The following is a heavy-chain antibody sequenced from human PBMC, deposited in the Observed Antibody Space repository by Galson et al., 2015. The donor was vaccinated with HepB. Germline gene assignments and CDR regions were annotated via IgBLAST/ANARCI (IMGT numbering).Heavy chain of an antibody. CDR1: GFTFSNYA. V-gene: IGHV3-23*01. D-gene: IGHD3-22*01. J-gene: IGHJ4*02. Sequence: SLRLSCAASGFTFSNYAMSWVRQAPGKGLEWVSAISASGGSAYYADSVKGRFSISRDISKNTVYLQMNSLRAEDTAVYYCAKDGDYDVSGYYHRQVGSWGQGALVTVSS. CDR3: AKDGDYDVSGYYHRQVGS. CDR2: ISASGGSA.